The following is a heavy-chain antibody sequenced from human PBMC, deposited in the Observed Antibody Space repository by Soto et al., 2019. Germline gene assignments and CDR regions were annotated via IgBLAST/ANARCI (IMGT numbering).Heavy chain of an antibody. D-gene: IGHD3-10*01. CDR1: GGSISSGGYX. J-gene: IGHJ5*02. CDR3: ARSVFP. CDR2: IYYSGST. V-gene: IGHV4-31*01. Sequence: QVQLQESGPGLVKPSQTLSLTCTVSGGSISSGGYXWSWIRQHPGKGLEWIGYIYYSGSTYYNPSXXSXXXXXXXXXXXXXXXXXXXXTXADTXVYYCARSVFPWGQGTLVTVSS.